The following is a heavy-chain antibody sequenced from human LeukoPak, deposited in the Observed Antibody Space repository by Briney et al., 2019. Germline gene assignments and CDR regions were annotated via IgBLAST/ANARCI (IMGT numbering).Heavy chain of an antibody. CDR1: GFTFSSYA. V-gene: IGHV3-74*01. D-gene: IGHD3-10*01. CDR2: INSDGSSK. CDR3: ATTGRGWFGSPTP. Sequence: LAGGSLRLSCGASGFTFSSYAMSWVRQAPGKGLVWVSRINSDGSSKSYADCVKGRFTISRDNAKNPLYLQMNSLRAEDTAVYHCATTGRGWFGSPTPWGQGTLVTVSS. J-gene: IGHJ5*02.